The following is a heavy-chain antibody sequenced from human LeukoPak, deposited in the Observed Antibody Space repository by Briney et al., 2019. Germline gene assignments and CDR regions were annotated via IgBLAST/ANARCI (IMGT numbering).Heavy chain of an antibody. CDR3: ATDVRYYDSSDSI. Sequence: ASVTVSCKVSGYTLTELSMHWVRQAPGKGLEWMGGFDPEDGETIYAQKFQGRVTMTDTSTDTAYMELSSLRSEDTAVYYCATDVRYYDSSDSIWGQGTMVTVSS. CDR2: FDPEDGET. J-gene: IGHJ3*02. D-gene: IGHD3-22*01. V-gene: IGHV1-24*01. CDR1: GYTLTELS.